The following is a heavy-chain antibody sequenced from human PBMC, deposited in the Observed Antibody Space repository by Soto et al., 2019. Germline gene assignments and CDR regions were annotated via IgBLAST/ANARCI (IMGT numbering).Heavy chain of an antibody. D-gene: IGHD2-2*02. Sequence: QVQVQESGPGVVKSSGTLSLTCAVSGGSIYTDQWWTWVRQAPGKGLEWIGEIYHSGDTTYNPSFAGRVVISADKSKNQFSLRLTSVTAADTAIYYCARVFCTSTDCYNDAFDVWGQGTLATVSS. CDR2: IYHSGDT. CDR1: GGSIYTDQW. CDR3: ARVFCTSTDCYNDAFDV. V-gene: IGHV4-4*02. J-gene: IGHJ3*01.